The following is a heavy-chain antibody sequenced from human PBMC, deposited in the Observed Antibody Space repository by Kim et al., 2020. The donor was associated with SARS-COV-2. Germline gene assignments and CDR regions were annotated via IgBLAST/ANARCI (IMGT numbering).Heavy chain of an antibody. V-gene: IGHV3-48*03. CDR3: AREVSSLRFLEWTYYFDY. Sequence: GGSLRLSCAASGFTFSSYEMNWVRQAPGKGLEWVSYISSSGSTIYYADSVKGRFTISRDNAKNSLYLQMNSLRAEDTAVYYCAREVSSLRFLEWTYYFDYGGQGTLVTVSS. CDR2: ISSSGSTI. CDR1: GFTFSSYE. D-gene: IGHD3-3*01. J-gene: IGHJ4*02.